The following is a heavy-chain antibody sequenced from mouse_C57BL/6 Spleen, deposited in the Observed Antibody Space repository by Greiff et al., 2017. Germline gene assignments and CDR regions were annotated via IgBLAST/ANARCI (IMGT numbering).Heavy chain of an antibody. J-gene: IGHJ4*01. CDR2: ISSGSSTI. V-gene: IGHV5-17*01. CDR3: ANAGDY. Sequence: EVKVVESGGGLVKPGGSLKLSCAASGFTFSDHGMHWVRQAPEKGLEWVAYISSGSSTIYYADTVKGRFTISRDNAKNTLFLQMTSLRSEDTAMYYCANAGDYWGQGTSVTVSS. CDR1: GFTFSDHG.